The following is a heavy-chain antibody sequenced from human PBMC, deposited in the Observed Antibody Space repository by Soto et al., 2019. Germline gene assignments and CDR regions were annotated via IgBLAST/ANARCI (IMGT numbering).Heavy chain of an antibody. CDR1: GFSLSTNEMC. CDR2: IDWDDDK. CDR3: ARILYSYGSGSPYGMDV. Sequence: SGPTLVNPTQTLTLACPFSGFSLSTNEMCVSWIRQPPGKALEWLARIDWDDDKYYSTSLKTRLTISKDTSKNQVVLTMTNMDPVDTATYYCARILYSYGSGSPYGMDVWGQGTTVTVSS. J-gene: IGHJ6*02. D-gene: IGHD3-10*01. V-gene: IGHV2-70*11.